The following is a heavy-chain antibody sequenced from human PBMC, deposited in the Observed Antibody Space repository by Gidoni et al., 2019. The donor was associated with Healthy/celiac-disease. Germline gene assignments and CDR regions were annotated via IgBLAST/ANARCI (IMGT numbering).Heavy chain of an antibody. CDR1: GGTFSSYA. J-gene: IGHJ2*01. D-gene: IGHD5-12*01. Sequence: QVQLVQSGAEVKKPGSSVKVSCKASGGTFSSYAISWVRQAPGQGLEWMGRIIPILGIANYAQKFQGRVTITADKSTSTAYMELSSLRSEDTAVYYCARKGARDGYNYNWYFDLWGRGTLVTVSS. CDR2: IIPILGIA. V-gene: IGHV1-69*04. CDR3: ARKGARDGYNYNWYFDL.